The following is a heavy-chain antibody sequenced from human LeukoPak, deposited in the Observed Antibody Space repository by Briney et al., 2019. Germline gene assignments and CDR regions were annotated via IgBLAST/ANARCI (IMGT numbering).Heavy chain of an antibody. V-gene: IGHV4-39*07. CDR1: GGSISSSSYY. Sequence: SETLSLTCTVSGGSISSSSYYWGWIRQPPGKGLEWIGSIYYSGSTYYNPSLKSRVTISVDTSKNQFSLKLSSVTAADTAVYYCAREGSYFDSNGYYYGSGYFDYWGQGTLVTVSS. D-gene: IGHD3-22*01. CDR3: AREGSYFDSNGYYYGSGYFDY. J-gene: IGHJ4*02. CDR2: IYYSGST.